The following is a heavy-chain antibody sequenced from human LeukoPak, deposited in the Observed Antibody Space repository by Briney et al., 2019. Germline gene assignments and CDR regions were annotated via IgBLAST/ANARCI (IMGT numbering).Heavy chain of an antibody. J-gene: IGHJ3*02. CDR2: IYYSGST. Sequence: SETLSLTCTVSGGSISSSSYYWGWIRQPPGKGLEWIGSIYYSGSTYYNPSLKSRVTISVDTSKNQFSLKLSSVTAADTAVYFCARNLDAFDIWGQGTMVTVSS. CDR1: GGSISSSSYY. CDR3: ARNLDAFDI. V-gene: IGHV4-39*01.